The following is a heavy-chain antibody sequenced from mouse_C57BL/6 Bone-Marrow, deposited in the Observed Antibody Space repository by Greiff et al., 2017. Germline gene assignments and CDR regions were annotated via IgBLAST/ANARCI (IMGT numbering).Heavy chain of an antibody. D-gene: IGHD1-1*01. CDR3: TTGHYGSSYAYCYFDV. CDR2: IYPGDGDT. V-gene: IGHV1-80*01. CDR1: GYAFSSYW. Sequence: QVQLKESGAELVKPGASVKISCKASGYAFSSYWMNWVKQRPGKGLEWIGQIYPGDGDTNYNGKFKGKATLTADKSSSTAYMQLSSLTSEDTAVYYCTTGHYGSSYAYCYFDVWGTGTTVTVSS. J-gene: IGHJ1*03.